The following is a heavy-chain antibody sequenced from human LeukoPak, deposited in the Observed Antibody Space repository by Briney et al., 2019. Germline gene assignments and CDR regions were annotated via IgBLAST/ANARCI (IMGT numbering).Heavy chain of an antibody. CDR3: AREMYSGMYNDAFDI. D-gene: IGHD1-26*01. J-gene: IGHJ3*02. V-gene: IGHV3-53*01. Sequence: GGSLRLSCTASGFTVSSNYMSWVRQAPGKGLEWVSVIRSDGSTNHADSVKGRFTISRDNSKNTLYLQMNDLRAEDTAMYYCAREMYSGMYNDAFDIWGQGTKVTVSS. CDR2: IRSDGST. CDR1: GFTVSSNY.